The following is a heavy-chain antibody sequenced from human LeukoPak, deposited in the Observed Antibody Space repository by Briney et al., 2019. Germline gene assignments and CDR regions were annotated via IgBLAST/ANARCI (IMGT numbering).Heavy chain of an antibody. Sequence: TLSLTCTVSGGSISSGSYYWSWIRQPAGKGLEWIGRIYSSGSTNYNPPLKSRVTISVDTSKNQFSLKLSSVTAADTAVYYCARGYYYYYHMDVWGKGTTVTVSS. J-gene: IGHJ6*03. CDR2: IYSSGST. CDR1: GGSISSGSYY. CDR3: ARGYYYYYHMDV. V-gene: IGHV4-61*02.